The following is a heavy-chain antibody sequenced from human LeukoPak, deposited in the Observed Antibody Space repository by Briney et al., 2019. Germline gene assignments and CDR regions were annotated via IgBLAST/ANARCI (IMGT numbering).Heavy chain of an antibody. CDR1: GGSFSGYY. CDR2: INHSGST. D-gene: IGHD2-15*01. CDR3: AREPIVVVVAATLRWFDP. Sequence: SETLSLTCAVYGGSFSGYYWSWTRQPPGKGLEWIGEINHSGSTNYNPSLKSRVTISVDTSKNQFSLKLSSVTAADTAVYYCAREPIVVVVAATLRWFDPWGQGTLVTVSS. V-gene: IGHV4-34*01. J-gene: IGHJ5*02.